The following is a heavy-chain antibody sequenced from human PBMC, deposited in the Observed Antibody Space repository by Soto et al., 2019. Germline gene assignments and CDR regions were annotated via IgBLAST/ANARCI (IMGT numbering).Heavy chain of an antibody. D-gene: IGHD6-13*01. Sequence: EVQLVESGGGLVQPGGSLRLSCAASGFTFSSFWMHWVRQAPGKGLVWVSRINSDGSIITYADSVKGRFTISRDNAKNTMYLQMNSLRAEDTAVDYCARIPPGWGGGQLVLDYWGQGTLVTVSS. V-gene: IGHV3-74*01. CDR1: GFTFSSFW. CDR2: INSDGSII. CDR3: ARIPPGWGGGQLVLDY. J-gene: IGHJ4*02.